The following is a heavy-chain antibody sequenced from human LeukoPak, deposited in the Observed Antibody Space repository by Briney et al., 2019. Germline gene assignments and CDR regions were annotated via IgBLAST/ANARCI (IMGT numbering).Heavy chain of an antibody. CDR1: GFTFSSYC. V-gene: IGHV3-21*01. CDR3: ARDPAPGIAVAGPYYFDY. Sequence: GGSLRLSCAASGFTFSSYCMNWVRQAPGKGLEWVSSISSSSSYIYYADSVKGRFTISRDNAKNSLYLQMNSLRAEDTAVYYCARDPAPGIAVAGPYYFDYWGQGTLVTVSS. D-gene: IGHD6-19*01. J-gene: IGHJ4*02. CDR2: ISSSSSYI.